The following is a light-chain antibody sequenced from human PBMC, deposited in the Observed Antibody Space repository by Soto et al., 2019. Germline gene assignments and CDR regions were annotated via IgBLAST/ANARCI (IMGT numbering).Light chain of an antibody. V-gene: IGKV3-11*01. J-gene: IGKJ2*01. Sequence: ELVLTQSPATLSLSPGERATLSCRASQSVSSHLAWYQQKPGQAPRLLMYDTFNRATGIPARFNGSGSGTDFTLTISILEPQDFAVYYCQQRSNWPPGYTFGLGTKLEIK. CDR1: QSVSSH. CDR3: QQRSNWPPGYT. CDR2: DTF.